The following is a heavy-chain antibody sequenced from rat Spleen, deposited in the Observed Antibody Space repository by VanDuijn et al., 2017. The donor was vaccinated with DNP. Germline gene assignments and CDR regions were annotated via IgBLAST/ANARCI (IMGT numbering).Heavy chain of an antibody. CDR3: ARGGPTDYFDY. V-gene: IGHV5S10*01. CDR1: GFTFSDYN. J-gene: IGHJ2*01. D-gene: IGHD3-4*01. CDR2: ILYDGSRA. Sequence: EVQLVESGGGLVQPGRSLKLSCASSGFTFSDYNMAWVRQAPKKGLEWVATILYDGSRAYYRDSVKGRFTVYRDNAKSTLYLQIDSLRSEDMATYYCARGGPTDYFDYWGQGVMVTVSS.